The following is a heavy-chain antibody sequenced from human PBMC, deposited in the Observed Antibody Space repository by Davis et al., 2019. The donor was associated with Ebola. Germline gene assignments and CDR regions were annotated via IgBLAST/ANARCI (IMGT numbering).Heavy chain of an antibody. CDR1: GFTFSDYY. CDR3: AKDRGGIAAVTAWFDP. V-gene: IGHV3-23*01. CDR2: ISGSGGST. Sequence: GESLKISCAASGFTFSDYYMSWIRQAPGKGLEWVSAISGSGGSTYYADSVKGRFTISRDNSKNTLYLQMNSLRAEDTAVYYCAKDRGGIAAVTAWFDPWGQGTLVTVSS. D-gene: IGHD6-13*01. J-gene: IGHJ5*02.